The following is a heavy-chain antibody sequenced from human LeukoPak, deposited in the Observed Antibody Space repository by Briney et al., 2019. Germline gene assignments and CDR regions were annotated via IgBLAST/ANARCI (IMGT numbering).Heavy chain of an antibody. CDR3: ATLRGASTAVFDS. Sequence: SETLSLTCTVSGGSISSDYWTWIRQSPGKRLEWIGYIHYSGATNYSPSLKSRVTISVDTSKNQFSLKLSSVTAADTALYYCATLRGASTAVFDSWGQGTLVTVSS. CDR1: GGSISSDY. J-gene: IGHJ4*02. CDR2: IHYSGAT. D-gene: IGHD2-21*02. V-gene: IGHV4-59*08.